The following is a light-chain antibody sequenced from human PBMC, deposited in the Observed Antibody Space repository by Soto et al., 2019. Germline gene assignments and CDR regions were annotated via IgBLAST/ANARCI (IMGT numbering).Light chain of an antibody. CDR2: DVT. CDR1: SSDVGGYNY. Sequence: QSALTQPASVSGSPGQSIAISCTGTSSDVGGYNYVSWYQQHPGKAPKLMIYDVTNPPSGVSNRFSGSKSGNTASLTISGLQAEDEADYYCSSYTSSGTRVFGGGTKLTVL. V-gene: IGLV2-14*03. CDR3: SSYTSSGTRV. J-gene: IGLJ3*02.